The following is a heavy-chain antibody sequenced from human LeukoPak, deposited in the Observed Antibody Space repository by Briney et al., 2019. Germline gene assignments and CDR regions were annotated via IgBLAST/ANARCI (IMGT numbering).Heavy chain of an antibody. CDR3: TKDHGFYSSGWHPLFDH. V-gene: IGHV3-23*01. CDR1: EFSVSNNY. Sequence: GGSLRLSCTASEFSVSNNYMSWVRQAPGKGLEWVSTISDSGSSTYYTDSVKGRFTFSRDNSKNTLHLQMNSLRAEDTAVYYCTKDHGFYSSGWHPLFDHWGQGTLVTVTP. D-gene: IGHD6-19*01. CDR2: ISDSGSST. J-gene: IGHJ4*02.